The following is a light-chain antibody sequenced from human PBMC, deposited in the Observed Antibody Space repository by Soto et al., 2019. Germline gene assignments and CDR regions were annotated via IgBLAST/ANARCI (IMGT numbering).Light chain of an antibody. CDR1: QSVFYSSDNRNN. Sequence: DIVMTQSPDYLAVSLGERATINCQSSQSVFYSSDNRNNLTWYQQKPGQPPKLLIYGASIRESGVPDQFSGSGSGTDFTLTISSLQAEDVAVYYCQQYYTTPYTFGQGTKLQIK. J-gene: IGKJ2*01. CDR3: QQYYTTPYT. CDR2: GAS. V-gene: IGKV4-1*01.